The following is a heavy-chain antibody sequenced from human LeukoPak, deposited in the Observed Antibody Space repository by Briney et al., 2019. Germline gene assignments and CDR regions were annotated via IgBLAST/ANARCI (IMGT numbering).Heavy chain of an antibody. J-gene: IGHJ6*03. CDR2: ISGSGGHT. D-gene: IGHD5-24*01. Sequence: GGSLRLSCAASGITFNSHAMSWVRQAPGKGLEWVSLISGSGGHTYYGDSVKGRLTISRDNSKNTLYLQMNSLRADDTAVYYCAKGGVATMRDGYNYYYYYMEVWGRGTTVTVSS. CDR1: GITFNSHA. CDR3: AKGGVATMRDGYNYYYYYMEV. V-gene: IGHV3-23*01.